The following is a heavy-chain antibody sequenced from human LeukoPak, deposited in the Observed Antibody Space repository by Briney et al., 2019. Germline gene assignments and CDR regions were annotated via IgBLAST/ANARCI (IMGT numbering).Heavy chain of an antibody. V-gene: IGHV4-59*01. CDR3: ASTLFGYHEVTASYYFDY. CDR2: IYYSGST. Sequence: PSETLSLTGTVSGGPISSYYWSWIRQPPGKGLEWIGYIYYSGSTNYNPSLKSRVTISVDTSKNQFSLKLSSVTAADTAVYYCASTLFGYHEVTASYYFDYWGQGTLVTVSS. D-gene: IGHD2-21*02. CDR1: GGPISSYY. J-gene: IGHJ4*02.